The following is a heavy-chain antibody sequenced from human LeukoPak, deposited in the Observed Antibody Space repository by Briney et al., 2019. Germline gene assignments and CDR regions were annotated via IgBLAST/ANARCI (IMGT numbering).Heavy chain of an antibody. CDR1: GFTFSGFD. V-gene: IGHV3-73*01. CDR3: ARRDCSSFSCYSFDS. CDR2: IQTEPYSHAT. D-gene: IGHD2-2*01. J-gene: IGHJ4*02. Sequence: GGSLRLSCTTSGFTFSGFDIHWVRQASGKGLEWVGRIQTEPYSHATAYAASVKGRFTISRDDSKNTAYLQMNSLKAEGTAVYYCARRDCSSFSCYSFDSWGQGILVTVSS.